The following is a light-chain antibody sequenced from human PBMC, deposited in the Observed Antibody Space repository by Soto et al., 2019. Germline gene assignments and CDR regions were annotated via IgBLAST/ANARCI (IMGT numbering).Light chain of an antibody. CDR2: DAS. CDR1: QSVRNY. CDR3: QQRSNWPPWT. Sequence: EIVLTQSPATLSLSPGERATLSCRASQSVRNYLAWYQQKPGQAPRLLIYDASNRATGIPARFSGSGSGTDFTLTISSLEPEDFAVYYCQQRSNWPPWTFGQGTKVDI. J-gene: IGKJ1*01. V-gene: IGKV3-11*01.